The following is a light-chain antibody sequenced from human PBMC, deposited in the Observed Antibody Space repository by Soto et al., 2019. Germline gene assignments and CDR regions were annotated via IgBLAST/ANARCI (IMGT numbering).Light chain of an antibody. Sequence: ILMSQSRSSLSASVGDRVTITCRASQGLDKWLAWYQQKPGKAPNLLIYRSSTLREGVPSRFSGFGSGTEYILTITDLQPDDFATYYRQQYSSYWTFGQGTVVDMK. CDR3: QQYSSYWT. V-gene: IGKV1-5*01. CDR1: QGLDKW. CDR2: RSS. J-gene: IGKJ1*01.